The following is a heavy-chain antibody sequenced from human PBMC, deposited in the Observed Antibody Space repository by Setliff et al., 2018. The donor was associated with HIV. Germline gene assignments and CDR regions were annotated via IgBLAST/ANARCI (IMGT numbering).Heavy chain of an antibody. CDR2: IIPIFGKA. J-gene: IGHJ4*02. CDR3: ARGSRGYYYGAY. V-gene: IGHV1-69*13. D-gene: IGHD3-22*01. CDR1: GGTFSSYA. Sequence: SVKVSCKASGGTFSSYAISWVRQAPGQGLEWMGGIIPIFGKANYAQKFQGRVTITADESTSTAYMELSSLRSEDTAVYYCARGSRGYYYGAYWGQGTLVTVSS.